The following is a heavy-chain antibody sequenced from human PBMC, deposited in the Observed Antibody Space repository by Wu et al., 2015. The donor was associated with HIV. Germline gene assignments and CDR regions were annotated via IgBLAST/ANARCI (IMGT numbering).Heavy chain of an antibody. J-gene: IGHJ4*02. CDR1: GYTFTSYG. D-gene: IGHD3-22*01. CDR3: ARAADYYDSSGYYRYYFDY. Sequence: QVQLVQSGAEVKKPGASVKVSCKASGYTFTSYGISWVRQAPGQGLEWMGWISAYNGNTNYAQKLQGRVTMTTDTSTSTAYMELRSLRSDDTAVYYCARAADYYDSSGYYRYYFDYVGHGNPGHRLL. V-gene: IGHV1-18*01. CDR2: ISAYNGNT.